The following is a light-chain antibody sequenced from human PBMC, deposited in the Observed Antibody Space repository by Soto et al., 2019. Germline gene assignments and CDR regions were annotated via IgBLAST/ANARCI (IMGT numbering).Light chain of an antibody. J-gene: IGLJ1*01. CDR2: EVN. Sequence: HSVLTQPPSASGSPGQSVTISCTGTSSDVGGYNYVSWYQQHPGKAPKLMIYEVNKRPSGVPDRFSGSKSGNTASLTVSGLQADDEADYYCSSYAGSKTFLFGNGTKVTVL. V-gene: IGLV2-8*01. CDR3: SSYAGSKTFL. CDR1: SSDVGGYNY.